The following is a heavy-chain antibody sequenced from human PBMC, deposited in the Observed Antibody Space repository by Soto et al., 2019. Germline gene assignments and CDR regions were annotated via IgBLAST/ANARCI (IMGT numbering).Heavy chain of an antibody. Sequence: EVQLVETGGGLIQPGGSLRLSCAASGFTVSSNYMSWVRQAPGKGLEWGSVIYSGGSTYYADSVKGRFTISRDNSKNTLYLQMNSLRAEDTAVYYCARERSSSGYYYYYGMDVWGQGTTVTVSS. CDR1: GFTVSSNY. D-gene: IGHD3-22*01. CDR3: ARERSSSGYYYYYGMDV. CDR2: IYSGGST. J-gene: IGHJ6*02. V-gene: IGHV3-53*02.